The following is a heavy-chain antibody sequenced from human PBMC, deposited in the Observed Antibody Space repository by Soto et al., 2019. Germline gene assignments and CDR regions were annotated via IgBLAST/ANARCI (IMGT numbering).Heavy chain of an antibody. D-gene: IGHD3-22*01. J-gene: IGHJ4*01. Sequence: GGSLRLSCAASGFTFSSYAMSWVRQAPGKGLEWVSAISGSGGSTYYADSVKGRFTISRDNSKNTLYLQMNSLRAEDTAVYYCSKGRYYYDSSGYLDYWGQGTLVTVSS. CDR3: SKGRYYYDSSGYLDY. CDR1: GFTFSSYA. CDR2: ISGSGGST. V-gene: IGHV3-23*01.